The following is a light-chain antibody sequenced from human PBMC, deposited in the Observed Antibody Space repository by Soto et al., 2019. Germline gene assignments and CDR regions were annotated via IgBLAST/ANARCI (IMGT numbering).Light chain of an antibody. CDR3: QSFDSSLRGGV. V-gene: IGLV1-40*01. CDR2: GNT. CDR1: SSDIGAGHD. J-gene: IGLJ3*02. Sequence: QSVLTQPPSVSGAPGQTVTISCAGSSSDIGAGHDVHWYQQLPGTAPKLLIYGNTNRPSGVPDRFSGSKSGASASLAITGLQAEDEADYHCQSFDSSLRGGVFGGGTQLTVL.